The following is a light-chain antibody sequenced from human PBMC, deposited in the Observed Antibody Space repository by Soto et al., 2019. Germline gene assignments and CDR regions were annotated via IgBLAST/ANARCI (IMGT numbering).Light chain of an antibody. J-gene: IGLJ1*01. V-gene: IGLV2-14*01. CDR3: SAYTSSSTLYV. CDR2: EVS. CDR1: SSDVGGYNY. Sequence: SALTQPGSVSGTPGQSITISCTGTSSDVGGYNYVSWYQQHPGKAPKLMIYEVSNRPSGVSNRFSDSKSGNTASLTISGLQAEYEADYYCSAYTSSSTLYVFGTGTKVTVL.